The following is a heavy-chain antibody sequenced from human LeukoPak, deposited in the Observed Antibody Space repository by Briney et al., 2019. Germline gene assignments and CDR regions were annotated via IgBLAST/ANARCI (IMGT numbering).Heavy chain of an antibody. Sequence: ASEKVSCRASGGTFSSYAISWVRQAPGQGLEWMGGIIPIFGTANYAQKFQGRVTITTDESTSTAYMELSSLRSEDTAVYYCARDNYAGANWFDPWGQGTLVTVSS. V-gene: IGHV1-69*05. D-gene: IGHD1-7*01. J-gene: IGHJ5*02. CDR3: ARDNYAGANWFDP. CDR2: IIPIFGTA. CDR1: GGTFSSYA.